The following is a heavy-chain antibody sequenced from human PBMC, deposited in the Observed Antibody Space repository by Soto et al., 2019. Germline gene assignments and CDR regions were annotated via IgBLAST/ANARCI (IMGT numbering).Heavy chain of an antibody. CDR3: AREIPGWNPFDF. J-gene: IGHJ4*02. CDR1: GFTFSSYV. Sequence: VRSLRLSCAASGFTFSSYVMHWVRQAPGKGLEWVALISYDGSNKQYGDSVKGRFTISRDNSKNTLYLQVNSLRAEDTAVYYCAREIPGWNPFDFWGQGTQVTVSS. V-gene: IGHV3-30*03. CDR2: ISYDGSNK. D-gene: IGHD1-1*01.